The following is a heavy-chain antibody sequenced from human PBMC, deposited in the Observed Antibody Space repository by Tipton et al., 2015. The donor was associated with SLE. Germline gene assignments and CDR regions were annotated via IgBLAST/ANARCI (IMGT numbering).Heavy chain of an antibody. Sequence: SLRLSCTASGFTLGDYAMSWVRQAPGKGLEWVGFIRSKAYGGTTEYAASVKGRFTISRDDSKSIAYLQMNSLKTEDTAVYYCTRAASYGEDYWGQGTLVTVSS. CDR1: GFTLGDYA. V-gene: IGHV3-49*04. D-gene: IGHD1-26*01. CDR3: TRAASYGEDY. J-gene: IGHJ4*02. CDR2: IRSKAYGGTT.